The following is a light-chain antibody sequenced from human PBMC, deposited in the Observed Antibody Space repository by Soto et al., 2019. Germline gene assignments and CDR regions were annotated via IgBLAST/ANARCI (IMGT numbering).Light chain of an antibody. J-gene: IGKJ1*01. V-gene: IGKV1-9*01. CDR2: AAS. CDR3: QHPKWA. Sequence: IQLTQSPSSLSASVGDRVTITCRARQAISFYVAWYQQRPGRAPQLLIYAASALQTGVPSRFSGSGSGTDFTLTITNLQPEDSGTYYCQHPKWAFGQGTTVEI. CDR1: QAISFY.